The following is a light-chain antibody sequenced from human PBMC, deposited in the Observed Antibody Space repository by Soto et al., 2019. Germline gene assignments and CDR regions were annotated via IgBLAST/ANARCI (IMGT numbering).Light chain of an antibody. CDR2: GAS. J-gene: IGKJ1*01. CDR1: QSVSSSY. Sequence: EIVLTQSPGTLSLSPKERDTLPCRASQSVSSSYLAWYQQKPGQAPRLLIYGASSRATGIPYRFSGSGSGTDFTLTISRLEPEDFAVYYFQQYGSSPTFGQGTKV. CDR3: QQYGSSPT. V-gene: IGKV3-20*01.